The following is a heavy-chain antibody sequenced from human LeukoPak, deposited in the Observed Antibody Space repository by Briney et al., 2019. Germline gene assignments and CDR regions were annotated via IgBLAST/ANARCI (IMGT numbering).Heavy chain of an antibody. J-gene: IGHJ4*02. D-gene: IGHD3-9*01. CDR1: GFTFSSYS. Sequence: GGSLRLSCAASGFTFSSYSMNWVRQAPGKGLEWVSSISSSSSYIYYADSVKGRFTISRDNAKKTLYLQMHSLRAEDTAVYYCARDWYNRNGYFEDWGQGTLVTVSS. CDR2: ISSSSSYI. CDR3: ARDWYNRNGYFED. V-gene: IGHV3-21*01.